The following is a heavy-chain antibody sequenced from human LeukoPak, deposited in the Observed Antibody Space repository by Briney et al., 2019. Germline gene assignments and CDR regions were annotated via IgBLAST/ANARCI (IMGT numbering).Heavy chain of an antibody. V-gene: IGHV4-59*01. J-gene: IGHJ4*02. CDR1: GGSISSYY. Sequence: SETLSLTCTVSGGSISSYYWSWIRQPPGKGLEWIGYIYYSGSTNYNPSLKSRVTISVDTSKNQFSLKLSSVTAADTAVYYCAWGYNYGYDYWGQGTLVTVSS. CDR3: AWGYNYGYDY. D-gene: IGHD5-18*01. CDR2: IYYSGST.